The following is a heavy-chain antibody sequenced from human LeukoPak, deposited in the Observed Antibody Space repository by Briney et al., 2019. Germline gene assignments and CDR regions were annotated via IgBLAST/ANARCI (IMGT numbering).Heavy chain of an antibody. D-gene: IGHD6-13*01. CDR1: GFTFSSYG. V-gene: IGHV3-30*03. Sequence: PGRSLRLSCAASGFTFSSYGMHWVRQAPGKGLEWVAVISYDGSNKYYADSVKGRFTISRDNSKNSLYLQMNSLRAEDTAVYYCARVRSSWYNYYYGMDVWGQGTTVTVSS. J-gene: IGHJ6*02. CDR3: ARVRSSWYNYYYGMDV. CDR2: ISYDGSNK.